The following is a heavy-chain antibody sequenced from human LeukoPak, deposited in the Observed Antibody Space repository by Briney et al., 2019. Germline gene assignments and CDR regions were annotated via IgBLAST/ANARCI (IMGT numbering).Heavy chain of an antibody. V-gene: IGHV4-39*02. CDR1: GDSISSSSYY. CDR3: ATPGGGYYYGMDV. D-gene: IGHD4-23*01. Sequence: SETLSLTCTVSGDSISSSSYYWGWIRQPPGKGLEWIGSVYHSGSTYHTPSLKSRVTISVDTSNNRFSLKLNSVTAADTAVYYCATPGGGYYYGMDVWGQGTTVTVSS. CDR2: VYHSGST. J-gene: IGHJ6*02.